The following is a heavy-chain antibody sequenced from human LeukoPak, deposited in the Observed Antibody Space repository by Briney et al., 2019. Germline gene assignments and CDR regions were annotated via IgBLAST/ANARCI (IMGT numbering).Heavy chain of an antibody. CDR3: AITRSGYYYGDDAFDI. CDR1: GFTFSSYA. Sequence: PGGSLRLSCAASGFTFSSYAMSWVRQAPGKGLEWVSAISGSGGSTYYADSVKGRFTISRDNSKNTLYLQMNSLRAEDTAVYYCAITRSGYYYGDDAFDIWGQGTMVTVSS. J-gene: IGHJ3*02. D-gene: IGHD3-22*01. CDR2: ISGSGGST. V-gene: IGHV3-23*01.